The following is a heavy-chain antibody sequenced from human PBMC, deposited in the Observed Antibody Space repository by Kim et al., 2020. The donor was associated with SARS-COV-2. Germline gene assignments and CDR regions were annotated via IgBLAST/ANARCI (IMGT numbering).Heavy chain of an antibody. Sequence: SETLSLTCTVSGGSISSSSYYWGWIRQPPGKGLEWIADIYYTGSTYYNPSLKSRVIISVDTSKNQFSLKLSSVTAAAPAVYYCARDRGSRVGYLIGYFD. CDR1: GGSISSSSYY. V-gene: IGHV4-39*07. CDR3: ARDRGSRVGYLIGYFD. CDR2: IYYTGST. D-gene: IGHD3-10*01. J-gene: IGHJ2*01.